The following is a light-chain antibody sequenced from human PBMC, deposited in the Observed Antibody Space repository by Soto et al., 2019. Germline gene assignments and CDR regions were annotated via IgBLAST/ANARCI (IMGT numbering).Light chain of an antibody. CDR1: QDIKNY. Sequence: DIQMTQSPSSLSASVGDRVTITCQASQDIKNYLNWYQQKPGKAPKLLIYEASNLETGVPSRFSGSGSGRSFTFTISSLQPEDSATSYCQQCDDFIPFGGGTRIEIK. CDR3: QQCDDFIP. CDR2: EAS. J-gene: IGKJ4*01. V-gene: IGKV1-33*01.